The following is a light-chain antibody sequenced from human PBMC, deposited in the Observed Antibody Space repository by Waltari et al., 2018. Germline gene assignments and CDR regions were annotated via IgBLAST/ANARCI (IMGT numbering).Light chain of an antibody. V-gene: IGLV1-40*01. CDR1: STHIGAGHD. CDR2: GNS. Sequence: QSVLTQPPSVSGAPGQRVTISCTGTSTHIGAGHDVHRYQQFPGTAPKLLIYGNSNRPSGVPDRFSGSKSDTSASLTITGLQAEDEADYFCHSFDSSLSTGVVFGGGTKVTVL. J-gene: IGLJ2*01. CDR3: HSFDSSLSTGVV.